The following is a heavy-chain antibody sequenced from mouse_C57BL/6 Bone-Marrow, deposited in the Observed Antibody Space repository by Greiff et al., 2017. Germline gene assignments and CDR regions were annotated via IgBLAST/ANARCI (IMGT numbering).Heavy chain of an antibody. CDR1: GFTFSDYG. CDR2: ISSGSSTI. J-gene: IGHJ2*01. V-gene: IGHV5-17*01. D-gene: IGHD1-2*01. CDR3: ATLTAYYFDY. Sequence: EVMLVESGGGLVKPGGSPKLSCAASGFTFSDYGMHWVRQAPEKGLEWVAYISSGSSTIYYADTVKGRFTISRDNAKNTLFLQMTSLRSEDTAMYYCATLTAYYFDYWGQGTTLTVSS.